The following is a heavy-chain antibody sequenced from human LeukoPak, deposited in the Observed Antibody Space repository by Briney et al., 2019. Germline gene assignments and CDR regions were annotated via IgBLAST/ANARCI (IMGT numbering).Heavy chain of an antibody. J-gene: IGHJ4*02. Sequence: PGGSLRLSCAVSGFTFSSYWMSWVRQAPGKGLEWASYITTSGNSIKYADSVKGRFTASRDNAKNSLYLQMNSLRVEDTAVYYCAREQSRCGGDCNDYWGQGTLVTVSS. CDR1: GFTFSSYW. CDR3: AREQSRCGGDCNDY. CDR2: ITTSGNSI. D-gene: IGHD2-21*02. V-gene: IGHV3-48*04.